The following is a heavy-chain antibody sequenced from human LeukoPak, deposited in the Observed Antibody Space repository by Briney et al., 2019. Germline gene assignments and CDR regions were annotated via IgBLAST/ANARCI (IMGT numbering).Heavy chain of an antibody. CDR1: GGSISRSGYS. J-gene: IGHJ5*02. CDR2: IYYTGST. CDR3: ARGGDSSGYEGRFDP. D-gene: IGHD3-22*01. V-gene: IGHV4-30-4*07. Sequence: SETVSLTCAVSGGSISRSGYSWSWIRQPPGKGLEWIGYIYYTGSTYYNPSLKSRLTISLDTSKNQFSLKLSSVTAADTAVYYCARGGDSSGYEGRFDPWGQGTLVTVSS.